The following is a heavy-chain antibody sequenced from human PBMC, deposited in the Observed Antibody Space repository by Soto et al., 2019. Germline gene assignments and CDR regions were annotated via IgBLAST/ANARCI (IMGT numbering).Heavy chain of an antibody. J-gene: IGHJ6*02. CDR3: SLSDRYYGMDV. V-gene: IGHV3-23*01. CDR2: ISTSGGST. Sequence: EVQLLESAGGWVQPGGSLRLSCAASGFTFSSYAMSWVRQAPGKGLEWVSSISTSGGSTYYADSVKGRFTISRDNSNNTLYLQMPSLRAEDTAVYYCSLSDRYYGMDVWGLGTTVTVSS. CDR1: GFTFSSYA.